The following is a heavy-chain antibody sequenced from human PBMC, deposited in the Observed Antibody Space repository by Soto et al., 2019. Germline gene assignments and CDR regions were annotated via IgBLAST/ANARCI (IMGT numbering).Heavy chain of an antibody. Sequence: SETLSLTCTVSGGSISSYYWSWIRQPPGKGLEWIGYIYYSGSTNYNPSLKSRVTISVDTSKNQFSLKLSSVTAADTAVYYCARSPYDFWSGYYSPYYYYMDVWGKGTTVPYP. J-gene: IGHJ6*03. CDR1: GGSISSYY. CDR3: ARSPYDFWSGYYSPYYYYMDV. CDR2: IYYSGST. D-gene: IGHD3-3*01. V-gene: IGHV4-59*01.